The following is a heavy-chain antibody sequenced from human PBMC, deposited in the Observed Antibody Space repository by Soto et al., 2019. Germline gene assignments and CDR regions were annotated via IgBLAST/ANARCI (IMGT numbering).Heavy chain of an antibody. CDR3: ARAEDSSSWYGYFDY. D-gene: IGHD6-13*01. CDR1: GGSISSGGYY. V-gene: IGHV4-31*03. J-gene: IGHJ4*02. CDR2: IYYSGST. Sequence: PSETLYLTSTFSGGSISSGGYYWIWIRQHPGKGLEWIGYIYYSGSTYYNPSLKSRVTISVDTSKNQFSLKLSSVTAADTAVYYCARAEDSSSWYGYFDYWGQGTLVTVSS.